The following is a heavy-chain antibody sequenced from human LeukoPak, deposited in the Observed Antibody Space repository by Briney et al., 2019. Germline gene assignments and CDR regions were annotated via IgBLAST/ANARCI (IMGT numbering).Heavy chain of an antibody. V-gene: IGHV1-2*02. D-gene: IGHD6-6*01. J-gene: IGHJ4*02. CDR2: INPNSGGT. Sequence: ASVKVSCKASGYTFTGYYMHWVRQAPGQGLEWMGWINPNSGGTNYAQKFQGRVTMTRDTSFSTAYMELSRLRSDDTAVYYCARGRGSSSSPVSYWGQGTLVTVSS. CDR1: GYTFTGYY. CDR3: ARGRGSSSSPVSY.